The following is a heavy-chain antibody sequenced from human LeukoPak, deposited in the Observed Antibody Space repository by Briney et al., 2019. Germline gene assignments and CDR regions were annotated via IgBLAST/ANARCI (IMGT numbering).Heavy chain of an antibody. CDR2: INPNSGGT. Sequence: ASVKVSCKASGYTFTGYYMYWVRQAPGQGLEWMGWINPNSGGTNFAQKFQGRVTMTRDTSISTAYMELSRLRSDDTAVYYCARDQIAVAGNWFDPWGQGTLVTVSS. D-gene: IGHD6-19*01. J-gene: IGHJ5*02. V-gene: IGHV1-2*02. CDR3: ARDQIAVAGNWFDP. CDR1: GYTFTGYY.